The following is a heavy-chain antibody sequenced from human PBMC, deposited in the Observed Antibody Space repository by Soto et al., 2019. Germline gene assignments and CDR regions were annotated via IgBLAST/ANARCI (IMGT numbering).Heavy chain of an antibody. CDR1: GFTFNTYS. CDR3: ARAGGTTVTGLWHFDS. J-gene: IGHJ4*02. V-gene: IGHV3-33*01. D-gene: IGHD4-17*01. CDR2: IWYDGTQK. Sequence: GGSLRLSCEASGFTFNTYSMHWVRQPPGKGLEWLAAIWYDGTQKYYADSVKGRFIISRDNSKKTLYLEMNSLRAEDTAVYYCARAGGTTVTGLWHFDSWGQGTLVTVS.